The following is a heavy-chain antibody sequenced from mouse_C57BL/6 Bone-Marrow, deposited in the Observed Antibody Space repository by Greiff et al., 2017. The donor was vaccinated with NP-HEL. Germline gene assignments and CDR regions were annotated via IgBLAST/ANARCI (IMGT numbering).Heavy chain of an antibody. J-gene: IGHJ3*01. D-gene: IGHD2-1*01. Sequence: VQLQQPGAELVKPGASVKLSCKASGYTFTSYWMHWVKQRPGQGLEWIGMIHPNSGSTNYNEKFKSKATLTVDKSSSTAYMQLSSLTSEDSAVYYCARLSGNYAWFSYWGQGTLVTVSA. V-gene: IGHV1-64*01. CDR3: ARLSGNYAWFSY. CDR1: GYTFTSYW. CDR2: IHPNSGST.